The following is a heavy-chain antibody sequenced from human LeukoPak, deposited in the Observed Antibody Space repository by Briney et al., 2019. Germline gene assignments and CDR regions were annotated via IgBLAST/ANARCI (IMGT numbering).Heavy chain of an antibody. CDR3: AKDPAPYSLSLDYFDY. Sequence: GGSLRLSCAASGFNFSSFWMHWVRQAPGKGLVWVSRINSDGSSTNYADSVKGRFTISRDNAKNTLSLQMNSLRAEDTAVYYCAKDPAPYSLSLDYFDYWGQGTLVTVSS. CDR1: GFNFSSFW. D-gene: IGHD5-18*01. J-gene: IGHJ4*02. CDR2: INSDGSST. V-gene: IGHV3-74*01.